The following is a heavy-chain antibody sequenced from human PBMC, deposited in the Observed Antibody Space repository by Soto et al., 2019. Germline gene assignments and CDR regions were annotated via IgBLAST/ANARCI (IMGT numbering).Heavy chain of an antibody. CDR3: ARAERITIFGVVISPDV. J-gene: IGHJ6*02. Sequence: GASVKVSCKASGYTFTRYAMHWVRQAPGQRLEWMGWINAGNGNTKYSQKFQVRVTITRDTSASTAYMELSSLRSEDTAVYYCARAERITIFGVVISPDVWGQGTTVTVSS. V-gene: IGHV1-3*01. D-gene: IGHD3-3*01. CDR2: INAGNGNT. CDR1: GYTFTRYA.